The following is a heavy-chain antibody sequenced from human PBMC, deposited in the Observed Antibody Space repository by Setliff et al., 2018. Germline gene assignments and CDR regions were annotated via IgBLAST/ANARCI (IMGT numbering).Heavy chain of an antibody. CDR1: GFTFNTYL. V-gene: IGHV3-7*01. J-gene: IGHJ4*02. Sequence: GGSLRLSCAASGFTFNTYLMNWVRQAPGKGLEWVANIKQDESEKHYVGSVKGRFTISRDNARNSVYLQMNSLRAEDAAVYYCATSDWYAAFDHWGQGTLVTVSS. CDR3: ATSDWYAAFDH. D-gene: IGHD6-19*01. CDR2: IKQDESEK.